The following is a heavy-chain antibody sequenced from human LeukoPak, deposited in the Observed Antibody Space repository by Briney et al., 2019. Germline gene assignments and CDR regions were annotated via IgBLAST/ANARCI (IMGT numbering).Heavy chain of an antibody. J-gene: IGHJ4*02. V-gene: IGHV1-18*01. CDR2: ISVYNGNT. D-gene: IGHD2-2*01. CDR3: ARLDCSSANCLYPPQIFDY. Sequence: ASVKVSCKASGYTFTNYAISWVRQAPGQGLEWMGWISVYNGNTKYAQKFQGRVTMTTDTSTSTAYMELRSLRSDDTAVYYCARLDCSSANCLYPPQIFDYWGQGTLVTVSS. CDR1: GYTFTNYA.